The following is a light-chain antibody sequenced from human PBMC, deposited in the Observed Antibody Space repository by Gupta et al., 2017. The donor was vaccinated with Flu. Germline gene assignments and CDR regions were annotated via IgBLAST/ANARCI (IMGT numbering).Light chain of an antibody. J-gene: IGLJ3*02. V-gene: IGLV2-23*01. CDR3: CSYAGSSTWV. CDR1: SSDVGSYKL. CDR2: EGS. Sequence: SALTQPASVSGSPGQPITISCTGTSSDVGSYKLVSWYQQHPAKAPNLMIYEGSKRPSGVSNRFSASKSGNTASPTISGLEAEDDAYYYYCSYAGSSTWVFGGGTKLTVL.